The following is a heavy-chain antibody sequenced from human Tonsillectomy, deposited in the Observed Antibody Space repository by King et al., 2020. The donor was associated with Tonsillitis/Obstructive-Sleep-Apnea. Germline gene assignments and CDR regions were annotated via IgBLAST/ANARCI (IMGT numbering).Heavy chain of an antibody. J-gene: IGHJ4*02. CDR2: INHSGST. CDR1: GGSFSGYY. V-gene: IGHV4-34*01. D-gene: IGHD2-2*01. CDR3: ARGGGYWSSTGCYARDFDH. Sequence: VQLPQWGAGLLKPSETLSLTCAVYGGSFSGYYWSWIRQPPGKGLEWIGEINHSGSTNYNPSRKSRVTISVDTSKKQFSLKLRSVTAADAAVYYCARGGGYWSSTGCYARDFDHWGQGTLVTVSS.